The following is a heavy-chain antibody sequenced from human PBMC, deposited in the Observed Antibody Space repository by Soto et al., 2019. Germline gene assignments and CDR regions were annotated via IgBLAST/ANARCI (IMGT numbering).Heavy chain of an antibody. J-gene: IGHJ5*02. CDR2: IYYSGST. D-gene: IGHD3-10*01. CDR1: GGSISSGDYY. Sequence: SETLSLTCTVSGGSISSGDYYWSWIRQPPGKGLEWIGYIYYSGSTYYNPSLKSRVTISVDTSKNQFSLKLSSVTAADTAVYYCARARGRITMVRGVIMPNFWFDPWGQGTLVTVSS. V-gene: IGHV4-30-4*01. CDR3: ARARGRITMVRGVIMPNFWFDP.